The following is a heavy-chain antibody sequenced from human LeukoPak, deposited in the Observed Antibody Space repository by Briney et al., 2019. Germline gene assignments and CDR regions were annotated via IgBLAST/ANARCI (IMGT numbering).Heavy chain of an antibody. D-gene: IGHD6-19*01. V-gene: IGHV3-30*04. CDR1: GLIFSSYA. CDR2: ISYDGTNK. Sequence: GRSLRLSCAASGLIFSSYAMDWVRQAPGKGLAWVASISYDGTNKYYADSVKGRFTTSRDDSKNTLYLQMNSLTTGDTAVYYCATSVSVAENAFDIWGQGTMVIVSS. CDR3: ATSVSVAENAFDI. J-gene: IGHJ3*02.